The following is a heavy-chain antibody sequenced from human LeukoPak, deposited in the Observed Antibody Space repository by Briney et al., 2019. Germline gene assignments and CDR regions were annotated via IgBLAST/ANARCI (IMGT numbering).Heavy chain of an antibody. J-gene: IGHJ5*02. V-gene: IGHV1-69*13. CDR2: IIPIFGTA. D-gene: IGHD2-15*01. Sequence: GASVKVSCKASGGTFSSYAISWVRQAPGQGLEWMGGIIPIFGTANYAQKFQGRVTITADESTSTAYMELSSLRSEDTAVYYCARGGCSGGSRYSGWFDPWGQGTLVTVSS. CDR3: ARGGCSGGSRYSGWFDP. CDR1: GGTFSSYA.